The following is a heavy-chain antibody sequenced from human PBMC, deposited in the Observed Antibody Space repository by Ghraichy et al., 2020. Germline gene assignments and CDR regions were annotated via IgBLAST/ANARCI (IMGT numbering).Heavy chain of an antibody. Sequence: LSLTCAASGFRFSGEWMSWVRQAPGKGLEWVASIKPDGGEKNYVDSVKGRFTISRDNAKNSLFLPMNSLRAEDTAVYYCARDRITMVRGVILYYYGMDVWGQGTTVTVSS. CDR3: ARDRITMVRGVILYYYGMDV. CDR2: IKPDGGEK. V-gene: IGHV3-7*01. D-gene: IGHD3-10*01. J-gene: IGHJ6*02. CDR1: GFRFSGEW.